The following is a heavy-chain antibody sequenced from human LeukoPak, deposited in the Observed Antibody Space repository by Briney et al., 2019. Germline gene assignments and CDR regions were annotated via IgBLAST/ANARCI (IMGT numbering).Heavy chain of an antibody. Sequence: GGSLRLSCAASGFTFSSYSMNWVRQAPGKGLEWVSYISSTSTTIYYADSVKGRFTISRDNAKNSLYLQMNSLRAEDTAVYYCAKDARRSSGWWFFDHWGQGTLVTVSS. CDR3: AKDARRSSGWWFFDH. V-gene: IGHV3-48*01. CDR1: GFTFSSYS. CDR2: ISSTSTTI. D-gene: IGHD6-19*01. J-gene: IGHJ4*02.